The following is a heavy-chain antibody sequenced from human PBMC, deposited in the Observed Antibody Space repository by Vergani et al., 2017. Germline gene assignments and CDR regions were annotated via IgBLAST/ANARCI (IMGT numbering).Heavy chain of an antibody. CDR1: DFISNGHY. V-gene: IGHV4-38-2*01. D-gene: IGHD5-18*01. CDR3: ARQSAMIISQGHFDY. J-gene: IGHJ4*02. Sequence: QVQLQESGPGLVKPSETLSLICDVFDFISNGHYWGWIRQSPGRGLEWIGSVYQSGNTFYNPSFKSRVTISVDTSNDQFSLRLASMAAADTAMYFCARQSAMIISQGHFDYWGQGVLVTVSS. CDR2: VYQSGNT.